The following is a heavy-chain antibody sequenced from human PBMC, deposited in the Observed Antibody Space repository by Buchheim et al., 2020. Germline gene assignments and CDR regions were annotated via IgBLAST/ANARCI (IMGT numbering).Heavy chain of an antibody. CDR1: GFTFSNYA. CDR2: ISGSGGNT. V-gene: IGHV3-23*01. D-gene: IGHD6-19*01. CDR3: AKDRVEQWLGTLYYGMDV. Sequence: EVQLLESGGGLVQPGGSLRLSCAASGFTFSNYAMSWVRQAPGKGLEWVSAISGSGGNTYYADSVKGRFTISRDNSKKTLYLQMNSLRAEDTAVYYCAKDRVEQWLGTLYYGMDVWGQGT. J-gene: IGHJ6*02.